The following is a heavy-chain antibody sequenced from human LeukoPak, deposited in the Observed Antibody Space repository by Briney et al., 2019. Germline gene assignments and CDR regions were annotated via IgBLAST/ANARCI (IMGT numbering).Heavy chain of an antibody. J-gene: IGHJ6*03. CDR2: IYYSGST. CDR3: AREGGYCSSTSCYRDYYYMDV. Sequence: SETLSLTCTVSGGSISSSSYYWGWIRQPPGKGLEWIGSIYYSGSTYYNPSLKSRVTISVDTSKNQFSLKLSSVTAADTAVYYCAREGGYCSSTSCYRDYYYMDVWGKGTTVTVSS. V-gene: IGHV4-39*07. D-gene: IGHD2-2*02. CDR1: GGSISSSSYY.